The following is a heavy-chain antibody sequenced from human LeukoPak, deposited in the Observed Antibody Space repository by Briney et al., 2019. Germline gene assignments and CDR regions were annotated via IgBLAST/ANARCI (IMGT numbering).Heavy chain of an antibody. V-gene: IGHV3-7*01. D-gene: IGHD4-23*01. J-gene: IGHJ3*02. CDR2: IKQDGSEK. CDR1: GFTFSSYW. CDR3: ARAFYDYGGNSFAFDI. Sequence: GGSLRLSCAASGFTFSSYWMSWVRQAPGKGLEWVANIKQDGSEKFYVDSVKGRFTISRDNSKNTLYLQMNSLRAEDTAVYYCARAFYDYGGNSFAFDIWGQGTMVTVSS.